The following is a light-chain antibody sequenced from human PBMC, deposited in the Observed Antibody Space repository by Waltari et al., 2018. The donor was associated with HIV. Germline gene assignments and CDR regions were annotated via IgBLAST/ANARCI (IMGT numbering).Light chain of an antibody. J-gene: IGLJ3*02. CDR3: CSYGGDDTLV. CDR1: STKVGSYSP. CDR2: DDS. V-gene: IGLV2-23*01. Sequence: QYAPTQPAPVSVSRGQSITISCTGASTKVGSYSPVSWYQTRPGQAPTLIIYDDSKRPLGISSRFSGSKSGNTASLTISGLQSEDEADYYCCSYGGDDTLVFGGGTKVTAL.